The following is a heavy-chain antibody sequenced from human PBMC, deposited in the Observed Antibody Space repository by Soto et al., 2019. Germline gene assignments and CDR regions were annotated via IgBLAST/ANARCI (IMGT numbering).Heavy chain of an antibody. CDR3: ARGLSPWSTHTDWFDP. J-gene: IGHJ5*02. V-gene: IGHV4-34*01. Sequence: QVQLQQWGAGLLKPSETLSLTCGVSGGSFSGYYWIWIRQPPGKGLEWIGEIHHSGSTNYDPSLEGRVTISLDTSKNQFSLKLSSVTAADTAVYYCARGLSPWSTHTDWFDPWGQGILVTVSS. CDR2: IHHSGST. CDR1: GGSFSGYY. D-gene: IGHD2-15*01.